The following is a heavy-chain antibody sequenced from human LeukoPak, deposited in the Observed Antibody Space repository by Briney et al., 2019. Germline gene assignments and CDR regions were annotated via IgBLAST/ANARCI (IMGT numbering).Heavy chain of an antibody. Sequence: PSETLSLTCAVYGGSFSGYYWSWIRQPPGKGLEWIGEINHSGSTNYNPSLKSRVTISVDTSKNQFSLKLSSVTAADTAVYYCARGEGGYCSGGSCYSTINDYWGQGTLVTVSS. J-gene: IGHJ4*02. CDR1: GGSFSGYY. CDR3: ARGEGGYCSGGSCYSTINDY. V-gene: IGHV4-34*01. CDR2: INHSGST. D-gene: IGHD2-15*01.